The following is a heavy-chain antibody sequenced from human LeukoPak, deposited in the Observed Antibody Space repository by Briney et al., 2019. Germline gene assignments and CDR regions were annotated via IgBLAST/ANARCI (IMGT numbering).Heavy chain of an antibody. CDR2: IYPSGSI. D-gene: IGHD1-14*01. Sequence: SETLSLTCAVSGGSISSSNWWSWVRQPPGKGLEWIGEIYPSGSINYNPSLKNRVTISLDKSKSQFSLKLTSVTAADTAMYYCARDVFSTRRVDYWGQGTLVTVSS. CDR3: ARDVFSTRRVDY. J-gene: IGHJ4*02. CDR1: GGSISSSNW. V-gene: IGHV4-4*02.